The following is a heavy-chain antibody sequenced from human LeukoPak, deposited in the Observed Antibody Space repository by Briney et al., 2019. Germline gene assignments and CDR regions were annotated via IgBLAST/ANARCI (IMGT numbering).Heavy chain of an antibody. CDR2: IRGSGGST. J-gene: IGHJ6*02. CDR1: GFTFSSYA. V-gene: IGHV3-23*01. Sequence: GGSLRLSCAASGFTFSSYAMSWVRQAPGKGLEWVSAIRGSGGSTYYADSVKGRFTISRDNSKNTLYLQMNSLRAEDTAVYYCAKATVTSYYYYYGMDVWGQGTTVTVSS. D-gene: IGHD4-17*01. CDR3: AKATVTSYYYYYGMDV.